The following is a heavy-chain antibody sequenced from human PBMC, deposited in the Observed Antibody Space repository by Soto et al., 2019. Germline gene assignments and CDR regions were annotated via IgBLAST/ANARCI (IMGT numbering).Heavy chain of an antibody. CDR2: IKSKTDGGTT. D-gene: IGHD5-18*01. CDR3: TTEGRGYSYGYYYYYYGMDV. J-gene: IGHJ6*02. CDR1: GFTFSNAW. Sequence: GGSLRLSCAASGFTFSNAWMNWVRQAPGKGLEWVGRIKSKTDGGTTDYAAPVKGRFTISRDDSKNTLYLQMNSLKTEDTAVYYCTTEGRGYSYGYYYYYYGMDVWGQGTTVTVSS. V-gene: IGHV3-15*07.